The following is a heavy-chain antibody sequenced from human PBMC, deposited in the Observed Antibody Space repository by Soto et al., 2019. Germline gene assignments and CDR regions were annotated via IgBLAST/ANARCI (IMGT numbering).Heavy chain of an antibody. V-gene: IGHV1-69*04. J-gene: IGHJ4*02. CDR3: ARDQRHCSGGSCSLYYFDY. CDR1: GYTFTGYY. CDR2: IIPILGIA. Sequence: SVKVSCKASGYTFTGYYMHWVRQAPGQGLDWMGRIIPILGIANYAQKFQGRVTITADKSTSTAYMELSSLRSEDTAVYYCARDQRHCSGGSCSLYYFDYWGQGNLVTVSS. D-gene: IGHD2-15*01.